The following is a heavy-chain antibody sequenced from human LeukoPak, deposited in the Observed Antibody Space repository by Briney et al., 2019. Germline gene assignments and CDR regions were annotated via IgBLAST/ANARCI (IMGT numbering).Heavy chain of an antibody. V-gene: IGHV1-69*13. Sequence: SVKVSCKASGGTFSSYAISWVRQAPGQGLEWMGGIIPIFGTANYAQKFQGRVTITADESTSTAYMELRSLRSEDTAVYYCAREGDFWSGYYFDYWGQGTLVTVSS. CDR3: AREGDFWSGYYFDY. CDR1: GGTFSSYA. J-gene: IGHJ4*02. D-gene: IGHD3-3*01. CDR2: IIPIFGTA.